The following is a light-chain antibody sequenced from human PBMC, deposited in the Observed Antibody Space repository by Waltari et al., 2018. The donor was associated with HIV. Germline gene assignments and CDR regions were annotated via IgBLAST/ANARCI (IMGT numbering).Light chain of an antibody. V-gene: IGLV2-8*01. Sequence: QSALTQPPSASGSPGQSVTLSCSGPSSGHVSWYQQHPGKAPKLMIYEVTKRPSGVPDRFSGSKSGNTASLTVSGLQAEDEADYYCSSYAGSNTLVFGGGTKLTVL. CDR1: SSGH. CDR2: EVT. CDR3: SSYAGSNTLV. J-gene: IGLJ2*01.